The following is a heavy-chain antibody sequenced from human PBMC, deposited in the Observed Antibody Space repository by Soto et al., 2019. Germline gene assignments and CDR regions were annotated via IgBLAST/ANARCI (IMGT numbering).Heavy chain of an antibody. CDR3: VRGNDFGDFFDY. V-gene: IGHV4-30-4*01. J-gene: IGHJ4*02. CDR2: IDNSGNI. CDR1: GASISSGDDY. Sequence: QVQLVESGPGLVKPSQTLSLTCTVSGASISSGDDYWTWIRQPPGQGLEWIGYIDNSGNIYHNPSLKRRLTISLDTSKNQSSLKVSSVTAADTAVYYCVRGNDFGDFFDYWGQGTLVTVSS. D-gene: IGHD4-17*01.